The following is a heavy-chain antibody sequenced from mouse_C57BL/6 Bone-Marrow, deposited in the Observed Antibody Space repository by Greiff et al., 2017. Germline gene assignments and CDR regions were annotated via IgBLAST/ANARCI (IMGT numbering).Heavy chain of an antibody. CDR3: ARAWRWLPWYFDV. D-gene: IGHD2-3*01. V-gene: IGHV5-4*03. J-gene: IGHJ1*03. Sequence: EVMLVESGGGLVKPGGSLKLSCAASGFTFSSYAMSWVRQTPEKRLEWVATISDGGSYTYYPDNVQGRFTISRDNAKNNLYLQMSHLKSEDTAMYYCARAWRWLPWYFDVWGTGTTVTVSS. CDR2: ISDGGSYT. CDR1: GFTFSSYA.